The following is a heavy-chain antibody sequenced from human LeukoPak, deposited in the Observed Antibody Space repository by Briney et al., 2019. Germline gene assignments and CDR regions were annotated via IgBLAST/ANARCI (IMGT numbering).Heavy chain of an antibody. CDR1: GGSISSGGYY. CDR3: ARERAVAGQYYFDY. J-gene: IGHJ4*02. V-gene: IGHV4-30-2*01. Sequence: SETLSLTCTVSGGSISSGGYYWSWTRQPPGKGLEWIGYIYHSGSTYYNPSLKSRVTISVDRSKNQSSLKLSSVTAADTAVYYCARERAVAGQYYFDYWGQGTLVTVSS. D-gene: IGHD6-19*01. CDR2: IYHSGST.